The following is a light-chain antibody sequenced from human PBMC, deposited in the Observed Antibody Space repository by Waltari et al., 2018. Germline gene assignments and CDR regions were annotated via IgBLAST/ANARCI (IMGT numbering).Light chain of an antibody. J-gene: IGKJ1*01. Sequence: DIVMTQSPLSLPVTPGEPASISCRSSQSLLHSNGYNYLDWYLQKPGQSPQLLIYLGSNQASGVPDRFSGSGSGTDFTLKISRVEAEDVGVYYCMQALQTLGTFGQGTKVEIK. CDR3: MQALQTLGT. V-gene: IGKV2-28*01. CDR1: QSLLHSNGYNY. CDR2: LGS.